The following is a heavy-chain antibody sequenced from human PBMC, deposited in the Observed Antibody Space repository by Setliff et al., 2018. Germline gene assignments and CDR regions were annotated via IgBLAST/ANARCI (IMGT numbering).Heavy chain of an antibody. CDR2: IIPIFGTA. V-gene: IGHV1-69*06. J-gene: IGHJ3*02. CDR1: GYTFTGYY. CDR3: ARDWHYDFWSGYYTLGAADAFDI. D-gene: IGHD3-3*01. Sequence: SVKVSCKASGYTFTGYYMHWVRQAPGQGLEWMGRIIPIFGTANYAQKFQGRVTITADKSTSTAYMELSSLRSEDTAVYYCARDWHYDFWSGYYTLGAADAFDIWGQGTMVTVSS.